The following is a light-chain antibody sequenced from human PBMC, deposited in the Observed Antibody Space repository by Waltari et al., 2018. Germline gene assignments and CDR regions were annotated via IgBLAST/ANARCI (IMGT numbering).Light chain of an antibody. Sequence: IQMTQSPSALSVSVGDRVTISCRASQNIYSNLAWYQQKPGKAPKLLIYAASSLQSGIPSRFSGSGSGTDFTLTISSLQPEDSAAYYCQHYYDNPFTFGPGTKLDIK. V-gene: IGKV1-6*01. J-gene: IGKJ3*01. CDR2: AAS. CDR1: QNIYSN. CDR3: QHYYDNPFT.